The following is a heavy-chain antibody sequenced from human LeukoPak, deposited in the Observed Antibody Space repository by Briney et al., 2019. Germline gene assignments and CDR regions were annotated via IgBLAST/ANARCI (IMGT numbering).Heavy chain of an antibody. V-gene: IGHV3-9*01. D-gene: IGHD6-19*01. CDR1: GFTFDDYA. J-gene: IGHJ4*02. Sequence: GGSLRLSCAASGFTFDDYAMHWVRQAPGKGLEWVSGISWNSGSIGHADSVKGRFTISRDNAKSSLYLQMNSLRAEDTALYYCAADPSGWYVFDYWGQGTLVTVSS. CDR3: AADPSGWYVFDY. CDR2: ISWNSGSI.